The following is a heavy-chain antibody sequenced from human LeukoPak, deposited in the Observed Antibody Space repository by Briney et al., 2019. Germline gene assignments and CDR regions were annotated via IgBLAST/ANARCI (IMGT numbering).Heavy chain of an antibody. V-gene: IGHV3-21*01. D-gene: IGHD1-1*01. CDR2: ISSSSSYI. CDR1: GFTFSDFV. CDR3: ARDPGETGTTDY. J-gene: IGHJ4*02. Sequence: GGSLRLSCAASGFTFSDFVMSWVRQAPGKGLEWVSSISSSSSYIYYADSVKGRFTISRVNAKNSLSLQMNSLRAEDTAVYYCARDPGETGTTDYWGQGTLVTVSS.